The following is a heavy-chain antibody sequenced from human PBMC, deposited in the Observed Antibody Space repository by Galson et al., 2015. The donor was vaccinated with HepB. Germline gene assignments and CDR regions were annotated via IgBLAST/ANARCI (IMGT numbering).Heavy chain of an antibody. J-gene: IGHJ4*02. Sequence: SVKVSCKVSGYTLTEISMHWVRQAPGKGLEWMGGFDPEDGETIYAQKFQGRVTMTEDTSTDTAYMELSSLRSEDTAVYYCATLGYCSGGSCYHTYRYYFDYWGQGTLVTVSS. D-gene: IGHD2-15*01. CDR1: GYTLTEIS. V-gene: IGHV1-24*01. CDR3: ATLGYCSGGSCYHTYRYYFDY. CDR2: FDPEDGET.